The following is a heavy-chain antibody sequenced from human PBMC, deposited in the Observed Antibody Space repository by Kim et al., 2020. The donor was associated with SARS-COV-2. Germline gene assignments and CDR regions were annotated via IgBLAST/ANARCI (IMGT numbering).Heavy chain of an antibody. Sequence: SETLSLTCTVSGGSISSSSYYWGWIRQPPGKGLEWIGSIYYSGSTYYNPSLKSRVTISVDTSKNQFSLKLSSVTAADTAVYYCARAAFIAVGDGNWFDPWGQGTLVTVSS. CDR1: GGSISSSSYY. D-gene: IGHD6-19*01. CDR3: ARAAFIAVGDGNWFDP. J-gene: IGHJ5*02. CDR2: IYYSGST. V-gene: IGHV4-39*01.